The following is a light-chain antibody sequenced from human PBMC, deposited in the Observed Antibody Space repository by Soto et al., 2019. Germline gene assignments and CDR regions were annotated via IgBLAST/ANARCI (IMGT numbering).Light chain of an antibody. CDR3: QSYDFSLSGSRV. J-gene: IGLJ1*01. CDR2: GNS. CDR1: SSNIGAGYD. Sequence: QSALTQPPSVSGAPGQRVTISCTESSSNIGAGYDVHWYQQLPGTAPKLLIYGNSNRPSGVPDRFSGSKSGTSASLAITGLQAEDEADYYCQSYDFSLSGSRVFGTGTKVTVL. V-gene: IGLV1-40*01.